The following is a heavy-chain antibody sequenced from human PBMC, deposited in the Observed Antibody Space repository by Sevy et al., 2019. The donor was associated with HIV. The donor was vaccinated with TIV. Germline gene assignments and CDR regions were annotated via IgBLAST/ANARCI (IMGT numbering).Heavy chain of an antibody. J-gene: IGHJ4*02. V-gene: IGHV1-18*01. D-gene: IGHD3-16*01. CDR3: ARDRDYDYIWGTFPYRDY. Sequence: ASVKVSCKASGYTFTSYGISWVRQAPGQGLEWMGWISAYKDNTNYAQKFQGRVTMTTDTSTFTAYMELRSLRYDDTAVYYCARDRDYDYIWGTFPYRDYWGQGTLVTVSS. CDR1: GYTFTSYG. CDR2: ISAYKDNT.